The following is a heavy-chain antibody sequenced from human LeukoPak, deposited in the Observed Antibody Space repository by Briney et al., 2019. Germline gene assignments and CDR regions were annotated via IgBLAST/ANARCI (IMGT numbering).Heavy chain of an antibody. CDR3: ARGYSSSWYDY. Sequence: SLRLSCAASGFTFSSYDMHWVRQATGKGLEWVSAIGTAGDTYYPGSVKGRFTISRENAKNSLYLQMNSLRAGDTAVYYCARGYSSSWYDYWGQGTLVTVSS. CDR2: IGTAGDT. J-gene: IGHJ4*02. CDR1: GFTFSSYD. V-gene: IGHV3-13*01. D-gene: IGHD6-13*01.